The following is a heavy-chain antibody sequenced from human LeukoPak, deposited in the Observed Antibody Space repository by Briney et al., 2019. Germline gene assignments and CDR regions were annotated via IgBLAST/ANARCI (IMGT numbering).Heavy chain of an antibody. CDR3: ARQYYYDSSGYFDY. V-gene: IGHV4-59*08. Sequence: SETLSLTCTVSGASISSYYWNWIRQPPGKGLEWIGYIYYSGSANYNPSLKSRVTISVDTSKNQFSLKLSSVTAADTAVYYCARQYYYDSSGYFDYWGQGTLVTVSS. D-gene: IGHD3-22*01. J-gene: IGHJ4*02. CDR2: IYYSGSA. CDR1: GASISSYY.